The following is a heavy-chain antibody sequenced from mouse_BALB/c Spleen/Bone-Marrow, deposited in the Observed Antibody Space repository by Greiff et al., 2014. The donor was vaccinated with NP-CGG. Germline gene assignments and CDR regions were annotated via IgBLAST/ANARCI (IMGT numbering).Heavy chain of an antibody. CDR2: INPSNGGT. J-gene: IGHJ4*01. Sequence: VQLQQSGAELVKPGASVKLSCKASGYTFTSYYMYWVKQRPGQGLEWIGEINPSNGGTNFNEKFKSKATLTVYKSSSTAYMQLSSLTSEDSAVYHGTRREYYRYDRAMDYWGQGTSVTVSS. V-gene: IGHV1S81*02. CDR3: TRREYYRYDRAMDY. D-gene: IGHD2-14*01. CDR1: GYTFTSYY.